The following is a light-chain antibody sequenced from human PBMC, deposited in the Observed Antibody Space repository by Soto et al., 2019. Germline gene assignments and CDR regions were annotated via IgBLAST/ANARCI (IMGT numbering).Light chain of an antibody. J-gene: IGKJ1*01. Sequence: EIVLTQSPGTLSLSPGERATLSCRASQSVRTYLAWYQVKPGQAPRLLIHGTSSRATGIPDRFSGSGSGTDFTLTINSLEPEDFAVYYCQHFGSSLRTFGQGTKVDIK. CDR3: QHFGSSLRT. CDR2: GTS. CDR1: QSVRTY. V-gene: IGKV3-20*01.